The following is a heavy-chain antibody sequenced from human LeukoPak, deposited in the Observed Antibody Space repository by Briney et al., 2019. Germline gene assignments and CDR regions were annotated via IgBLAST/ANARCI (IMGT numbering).Heavy chain of an antibody. D-gene: IGHD3-3*01. V-gene: IGHV4-4*07. CDR3: ASSEKDEVLRFLEWSPGFDY. CDR2: IYTSGSA. Sequence: PSETLSLTCTVSGDSISVYYWTWIRQPAGKGLEWIGRIYTSGSANYNPSLKSRVTMSVDTSKNQFSLRLTSVTAADTAVYYCASSEKDEVLRFLEWSPGFDYWGQGTLDTVSS. CDR1: GDSISVYY. J-gene: IGHJ4*02.